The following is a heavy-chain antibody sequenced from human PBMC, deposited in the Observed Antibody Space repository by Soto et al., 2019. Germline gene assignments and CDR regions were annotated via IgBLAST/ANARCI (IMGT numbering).Heavy chain of an antibody. J-gene: IGHJ3*02. V-gene: IGHV4-31*03. CDR1: GGSISSGGYY. D-gene: IGHD3-22*01. Sequence: TCTVSGGSISSGGYYWSWIRQHPGKGLEWIGYIYYSGSTYYNPSLKSRVTISVDTSKNQFSLKLSSVTAADTAVYYCARSYFDYYDSSGPMAFDIWGQGTMVTVSS. CDR3: ARSYFDYYDSSGPMAFDI. CDR2: IYYSGST.